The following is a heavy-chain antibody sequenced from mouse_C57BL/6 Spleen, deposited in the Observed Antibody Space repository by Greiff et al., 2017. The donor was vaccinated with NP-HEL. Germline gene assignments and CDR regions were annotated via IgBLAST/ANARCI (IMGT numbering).Heavy chain of an antibody. CDR1: GYTFTDYE. D-gene: IGHD1-1*01. V-gene: IGHV1-15*01. CDR3: TRGRYYGSSPHAMDY. CDR2: IDPETGGT. J-gene: IGHJ4*01. Sequence: VKLQESGAELVRPGASVTLSCKASGYTFTDYEMHWVKQTPVHGLEWIGAIDPETGGTAYNQKFKGKAILTADKSSSTAYMELRSLTSEDSAVYYCTRGRYYGSSPHAMDYWGQGTSVTVSS.